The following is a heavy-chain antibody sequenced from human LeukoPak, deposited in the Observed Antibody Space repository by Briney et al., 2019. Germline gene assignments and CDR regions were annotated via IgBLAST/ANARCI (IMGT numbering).Heavy chain of an antibody. CDR2: ISYDGSNK. D-gene: IGHD3-10*01. CDR1: GFTFSSYA. V-gene: IGHV3-30*04. CDR3: ARDRFTMVRGVSDY. Sequence: PGGSLRLSCAASGFTFSSYAMHWVRQAPGKGLEWVAVISYDGSNKYYADSVRGRFTISRDNAKNSLYLQMNSLRAEDTAVYYCARDRFTMVRGVSDYWGQGTLVTVSS. J-gene: IGHJ4*02.